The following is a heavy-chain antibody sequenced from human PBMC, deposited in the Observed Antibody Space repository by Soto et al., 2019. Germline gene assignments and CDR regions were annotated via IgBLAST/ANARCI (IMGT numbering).Heavy chain of an antibody. CDR1: GGTFSTYA. D-gene: IGHD3-10*01. J-gene: IGHJ1*01. CDR3: AKSDYFGSGSSLQH. CDR2: IIPMFGTA. V-gene: IGHV1-69*12. Sequence: QVQLVQSGAEVKKPESSVKVSCKAPGGTFSTYAISWVRQAPGQGLEWMGGIIPMFGTANYAQRFQDRVTITADESTNTVYMELSSLRSEDTAVYFCAKSDYFGSGSSLQHWGQGTLVIVSS.